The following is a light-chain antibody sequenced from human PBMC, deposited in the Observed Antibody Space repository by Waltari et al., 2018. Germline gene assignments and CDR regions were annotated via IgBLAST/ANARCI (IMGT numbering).Light chain of an antibody. V-gene: IGKV3-11*01. CDR1: QSIGRF. J-gene: IGKJ5*01. CDR3: QQRNNWR. CDR2: DTS. Sequence: IVLTQSPVTLSLSPGERATLSCRASQSIGRFLAWYQQKPGQAPGLLIYDTSSRATGIPARFSGSGSGTDFTLTISSLEPEDFAVYYCQQRNNWRFGQGTRLEIK.